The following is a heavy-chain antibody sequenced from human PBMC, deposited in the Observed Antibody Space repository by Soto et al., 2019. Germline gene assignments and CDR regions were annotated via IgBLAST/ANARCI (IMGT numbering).Heavy chain of an antibody. D-gene: IGHD5-18*01. Sequence: QVQLQESGPGLVKPSQTLSLTCTVSGGSISSGGYYWSWIRQHPGKGLEWIGYIYYSGSTYYNPSLKSRVTISVDTSKNQFSLKLSSVTAADTAVYYCARGDTAMARYYYGMDVWGQGTTVTVSS. CDR3: ARGDTAMARYYYGMDV. CDR1: GGSISSGGYY. CDR2: IYYSGST. V-gene: IGHV4-31*03. J-gene: IGHJ6*02.